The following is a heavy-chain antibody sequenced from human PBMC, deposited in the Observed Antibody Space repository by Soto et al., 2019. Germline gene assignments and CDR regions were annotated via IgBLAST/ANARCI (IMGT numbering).Heavy chain of an antibody. CDR2: INHSGST. Sequence: QVQLQQWGAGLLKPSETLSLTCAVYGGSFSGYYWSWIRQPPGKGLEWIGEINHSGSTNYNPSLKSRVTISVDTSKNQFSLKLSSVTAADTAVYYCARGGGQLVHNWFDPWGQGTLVTVS. CDR3: ARGGGQLVHNWFDP. D-gene: IGHD6-13*01. V-gene: IGHV4-34*01. CDR1: GGSFSGYY. J-gene: IGHJ5*02.